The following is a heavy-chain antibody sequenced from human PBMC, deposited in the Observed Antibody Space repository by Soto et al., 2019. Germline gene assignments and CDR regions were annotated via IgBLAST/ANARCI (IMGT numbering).Heavy chain of an antibody. D-gene: IGHD4-17*01. CDR1: GFTFSSYG. V-gene: IGHV3-33*08. CDR3: ARDTVTTFSVNYFDY. CDR2: IWYDGSNK. J-gene: IGHJ4*02. Sequence: PGGSLRLSCAASGFTFSSYGMHWVRQAPGKGLEWVAVIWYDGSNKYYADSVKGRFTISRDNSKNTLYLQMNSLRAEDTAVYYCARDTVTTFSVNYFDYWGQGTLVTVSS.